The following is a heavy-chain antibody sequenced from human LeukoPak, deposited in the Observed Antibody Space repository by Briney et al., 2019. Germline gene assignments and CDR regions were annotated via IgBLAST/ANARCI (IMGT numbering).Heavy chain of an antibody. Sequence: AETLKISCKGSGYSFTSSWIGWVRQMPGKGLECMGIIYPGASDTRYSPSFQGQVTISVDKSITTAYLQWSSLKASDTAMYYCARGMAAAGTDVFDYWGQGTLVTVSS. CDR1: GYSFTSSW. J-gene: IGHJ4*02. CDR2: IYPGASDT. V-gene: IGHV5-51*01. D-gene: IGHD6-13*01. CDR3: ARGMAAAGTDVFDY.